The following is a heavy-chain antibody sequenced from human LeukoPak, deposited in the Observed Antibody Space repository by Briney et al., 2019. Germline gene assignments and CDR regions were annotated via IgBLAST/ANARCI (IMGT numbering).Heavy chain of an antibody. CDR3: AREFPISDLTGYQFYYYYYYMDV. CDR1: GYTFTSYY. V-gene: IGHV1-46*01. Sequence: ASVKVSCKASGYTFTSYYMHWVRQAPGQGLEWMGIINPSGGSTSYAQKFQGRVTMTRDTSTSTVYMELSSLRSEDTAVYYCAREFPISDLTGYQFYYYYYYMDVWGKGTTVTVS. J-gene: IGHJ6*03. CDR2: INPSGGST. D-gene: IGHD3-9*01.